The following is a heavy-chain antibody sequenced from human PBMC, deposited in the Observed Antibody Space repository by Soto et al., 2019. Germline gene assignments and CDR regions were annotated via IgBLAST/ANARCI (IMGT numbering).Heavy chain of an antibody. Sequence: QVQLVESGGGVVQPGRSLRLSCAASGFTFSSYGMHWVRQAPGKGLEWVAVIWYDGSNKYYADSVKGRFTISRDNSKNTQCFQMNSLRAEDTAGYYCARDGYCSGGSCYSVPVFDYWGQGTLVTVSS. CDR1: GFTFSSYG. D-gene: IGHD2-15*01. CDR2: IWYDGSNK. J-gene: IGHJ4*02. CDR3: ARDGYCSGGSCYSVPVFDY. V-gene: IGHV3-33*01.